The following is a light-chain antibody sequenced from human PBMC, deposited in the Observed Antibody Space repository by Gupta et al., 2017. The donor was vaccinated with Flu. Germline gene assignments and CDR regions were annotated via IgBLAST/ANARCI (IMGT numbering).Light chain of an antibody. V-gene: IGKV2-28*01. Sequence: VMTQSPLSLSVTPGEPASLSCRSSQSLLHRNGFNYMAWYLQRPGQSPQLLISLGSNRASGVPDRCSGRGSGTDFTLTISRVEAEDVVIYYCMQGCQTRPYTFGHGTKLQIK. CDR3: MQGCQTRPYT. CDR1: QSLLHRNGFNY. J-gene: IGKJ2*01. CDR2: LGS.